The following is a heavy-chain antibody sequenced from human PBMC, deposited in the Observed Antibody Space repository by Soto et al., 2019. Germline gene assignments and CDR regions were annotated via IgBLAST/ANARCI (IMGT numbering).Heavy chain of an antibody. D-gene: IGHD3-16*01. J-gene: IGHJ3*02. CDR3: ECAVHTGGENDAFDI. Sequence: QVQLVQSGAEVKKPGSSVKVSCKASGGTFSSYTISWVRQAPGQGLEWMGRIIPILGIANNAQKFQGRVKITGDKTKSTGYMEMRSVRYEDTAVYYCECAVHTGGENDAFDIWGQGTMVTVSS. CDR2: IIPILGIA. V-gene: IGHV1-69*02. CDR1: GGTFSSYT.